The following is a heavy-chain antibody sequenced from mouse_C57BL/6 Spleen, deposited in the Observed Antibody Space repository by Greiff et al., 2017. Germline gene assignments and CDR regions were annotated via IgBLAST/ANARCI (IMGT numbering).Heavy chain of an antibody. CDR2: IYPGSGST. CDR1: GYTFTSYW. D-gene: IGHD1-1*01. CDR3: ARFTTVVANAMDY. Sequence: QVHVKQPGAELVKPGASVKMSCKASGYTFTSYWITWVKQRPGQGLEWIGDIYPGSGSTNYNEKFKSKATLTVDTSSSTAYMQLSSLTSEDSAVYYCARFTTVVANAMDYWGQGTSVTVSS. J-gene: IGHJ4*01. V-gene: IGHV1-55*01.